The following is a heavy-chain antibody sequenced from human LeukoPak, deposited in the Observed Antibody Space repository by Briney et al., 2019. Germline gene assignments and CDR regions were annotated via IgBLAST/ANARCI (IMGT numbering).Heavy chain of an antibody. D-gene: IGHD2/OR15-2a*01. CDR2: INGRGDNT. CDR1: GFTFSSYA. Sequence: GGSLRLSRVASGFTFSSYAMSWVRQAPGKGLEWVSAINGRGDNTYYADSVKGRFTISRDNSKSTLFLQMNSLRAEDTAIYYCAKDRVSPGFNLFDPWGQGTLVTVSS. V-gene: IGHV3-23*01. CDR3: AKDRVSPGFNLFDP. J-gene: IGHJ5*02.